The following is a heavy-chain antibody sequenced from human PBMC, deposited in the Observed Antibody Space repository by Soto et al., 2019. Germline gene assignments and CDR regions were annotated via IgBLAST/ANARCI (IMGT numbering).Heavy chain of an antibody. CDR3: ARDGCNNSNFYEDYSNYYYYYGMDV. CDR1: GFTFSSHG. Sequence: QVQLVESGGGVVQPGRSLRLSCAASGFTFSSHGMHWVRQAPGKGLEWVAVIWHDESNNYYADSVKGRFTISRDNSKNPPYLQMDTLRAEDTALYYSARDGCNNSNFYEDYSNYYYYYGMDVWGQGTTVTVSS. D-gene: IGHD4-4*01. J-gene: IGHJ6*02. V-gene: IGHV3-33*01. CDR2: IWHDESNN.